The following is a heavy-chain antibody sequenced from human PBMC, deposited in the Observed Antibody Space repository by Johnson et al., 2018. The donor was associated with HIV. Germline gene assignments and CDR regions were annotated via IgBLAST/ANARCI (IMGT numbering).Heavy chain of an antibody. V-gene: IGHV3-30*18. J-gene: IGHJ3*02. CDR3: AKETQSSGGTFDI. D-gene: IGHD6-25*01. CDR2: ISYDGSNK. Sequence: QVQLVESGGGVVQPGRSLRLSCAASGFTFSSYGMHWVRQAPGKGLEWVAVISYDGSNKYYADSVKGRFTISRDNSKNTLYLQMNSLTAEDTAGYYCAKETQSSGGTFDIWGQGTMVTVSS. CDR1: GFTFSSYG.